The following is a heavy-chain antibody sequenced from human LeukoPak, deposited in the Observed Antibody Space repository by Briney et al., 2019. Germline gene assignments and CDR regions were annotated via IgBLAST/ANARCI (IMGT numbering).Heavy chain of an antibody. V-gene: IGHV4-59*01. J-gene: IGHJ6*03. CDR2: IYYSGST. CDR3: ARGPYLSGYYYYYMDV. CDR1: GGSISSYY. D-gene: IGHD2-8*01. Sequence: SETLSLTCTVSGGSISSYYWSWIRQPPGKGLEWIGYIYYSGSTNYNPSLKSRVTISVDTSKNQFSLKLSSVTAAGTAVYYCARGPYLSGYYYYYMDVWGKGTTVTVSS.